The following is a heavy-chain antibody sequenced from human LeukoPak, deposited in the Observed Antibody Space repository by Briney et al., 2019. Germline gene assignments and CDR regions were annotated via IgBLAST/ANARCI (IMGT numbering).Heavy chain of an antibody. J-gene: IGHJ4*02. V-gene: IGHV3-23*01. Sequence: PGGSLRLSCAASGFTFSSYAMHWVRQAPGKGLEWVSSISGSGGSTYYADSVKGRFTISRDNSKNTLYLQMNSLRAEDTAVYYCATPPTVTRNYWGQGTLVTVSS. CDR2: ISGSGGST. CDR1: GFTFSSYA. D-gene: IGHD4-17*01. CDR3: ATPPTVTRNY.